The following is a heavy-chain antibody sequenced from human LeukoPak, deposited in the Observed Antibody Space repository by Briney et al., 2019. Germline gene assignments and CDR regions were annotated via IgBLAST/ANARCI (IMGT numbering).Heavy chain of an antibody. CDR3: ARDPSPYSGSYYDDY. J-gene: IGHJ4*02. Sequence: SVKVSCKASGGTFSSYAISWVRQAPGQGLEWMGRIIPIFGTANYAQKFQGRVTITTDESTSTAYMELSRLRSEDTAVYYCARDPSPYSGSYYDDYWGQGTLVTVSS. CDR2: IIPIFGTA. D-gene: IGHD1-26*01. V-gene: IGHV1-69*05. CDR1: GGTFSSYA.